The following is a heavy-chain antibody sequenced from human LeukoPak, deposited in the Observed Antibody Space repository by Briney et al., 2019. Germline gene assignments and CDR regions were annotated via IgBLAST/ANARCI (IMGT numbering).Heavy chain of an antibody. CDR2: VSYDGEKK. V-gene: IGHV3-30*09. CDR1: GFTFSSHA. CDR3: AKDRSTHNPWYYFDF. Sequence: GGSLRLSCAASGFTFSSHAMHWVRQAPGKRLEWVAIVSYDGEKKFYADSVKGRFAISRDNSKNTLSLQMNSLRPQDTAVYFCAKDRSTHNPWYYFDFWGQGTLVTVSS. D-gene: IGHD3-16*02. J-gene: IGHJ4*02.